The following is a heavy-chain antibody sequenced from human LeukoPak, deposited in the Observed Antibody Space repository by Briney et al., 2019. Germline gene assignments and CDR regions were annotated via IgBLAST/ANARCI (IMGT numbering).Heavy chain of an antibody. CDR2: ISPNNGNT. CDR1: GCTFDTSS. J-gene: IGHJ3*02. Sequence: ASVKVSCKAFGCTFDTSSISWVRQAPGQRLEWMGWISPNNGNTHYAQGVQGRVTMTNDTSRSTAYMELRSLRSDDTAVYYCTRVRNSNNWWGAFDIWGQGTMVTVSS. D-gene: IGHD1-1*01. V-gene: IGHV1-18*01. CDR3: TRVRNSNNWWGAFDI.